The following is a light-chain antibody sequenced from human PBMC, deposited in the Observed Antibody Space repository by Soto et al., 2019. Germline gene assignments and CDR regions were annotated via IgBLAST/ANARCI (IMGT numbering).Light chain of an antibody. V-gene: IGLV2-14*01. J-gene: IGLJ1*01. CDR1: SSDVGAYNY. Sequence: QSVLTQPASVSGSPGQSITISCTGTSSDVGAYNYVSWHQLHPGKAPKLLVYEVNNRPSGVSNRFSGSKSGNTASLTISGLQAEDEADYYCSSYTSSATYVFGTGTKLTVL. CDR3: SSYTSSATYV. CDR2: EVN.